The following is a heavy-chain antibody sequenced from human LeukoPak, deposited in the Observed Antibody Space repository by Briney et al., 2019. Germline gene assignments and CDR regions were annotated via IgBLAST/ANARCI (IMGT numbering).Heavy chain of an antibody. V-gene: IGHV4-39*01. CDR2: IYYSGST. J-gene: IGHJ4*02. CDR1: GGSISSSSYY. Sequence: PSETLSLTCTVSGGSISSSSYYWGWIRQPPGEGLEWIGSIYYSGSTYYNPSLKSRVTISVDTSKNQFSLKLSSVTAADTAVYYCARLEGIAAAGYWGQGTLVTVSS. CDR3: ARLEGIAAAGY. D-gene: IGHD6-13*01.